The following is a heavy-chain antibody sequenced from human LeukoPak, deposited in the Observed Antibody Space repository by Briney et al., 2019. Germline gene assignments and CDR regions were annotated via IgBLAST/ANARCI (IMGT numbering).Heavy chain of an antibody. D-gene: IGHD2-21*01. V-gene: IGHV3-43*02. J-gene: IGHJ4*02. CDR2: ISGDGGST. CDR3: AKEGCGGDCLDY. CDR1: GFTFDNYA. Sequence: GGSLRLSCAASGFTFDNYAMHWVRQAPGKGLEWVSLISGDGGSTYYADSVKGRFTISRDNSKNSLYLQMNSLRTEDTALYYCAKEGCGGDCLDYWGQGTLVTVSS.